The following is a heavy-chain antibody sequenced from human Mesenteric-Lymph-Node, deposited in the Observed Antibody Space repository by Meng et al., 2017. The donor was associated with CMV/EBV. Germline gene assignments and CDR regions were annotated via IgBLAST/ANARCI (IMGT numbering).Heavy chain of an antibody. CDR3: EIYCSSVSCYDNDY. Sequence: GESLKISCAASGFTFSSYSMNWVRQAPGKGLEWVSSISSSSTYIDYADSVKSRFTTSRDNAKNSLYLQMNSLRAEDTAVYYCEIYCSSVSCYDNDYWGQGTLVTVSS. J-gene: IGHJ4*02. CDR1: GFTFSSYS. D-gene: IGHD2-2*01. CDR2: ISSSSTYI. V-gene: IGHV3-21*01.